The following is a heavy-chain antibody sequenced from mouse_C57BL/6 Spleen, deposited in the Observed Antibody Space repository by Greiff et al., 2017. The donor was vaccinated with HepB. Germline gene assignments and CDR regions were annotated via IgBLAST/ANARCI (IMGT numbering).Heavy chain of an antibody. CDR1: GFPFNTYA. D-gene: IGHD1-1*02. V-gene: IGHV10-3*01. Sequence: DAGGGLVQPKGSLKLSCAASGFPFNTYAMHWVRQAPGKGLEWVARIRSKSSNYATYYADSVKDRFNISRYDSRSMLYLQMNNLKTEDTAMYYCVRYGRNSYFDYWGQGTTLTVSS. CDR3: VRYGRNSYFDY. J-gene: IGHJ2*01. CDR2: IRSKSSNYAT.